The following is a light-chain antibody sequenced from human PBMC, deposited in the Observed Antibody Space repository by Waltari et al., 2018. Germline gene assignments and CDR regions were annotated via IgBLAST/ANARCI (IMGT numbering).Light chain of an antibody. CDR3: QQYNSYPYT. CDR2: DAS. J-gene: IGKJ2*01. CDR1: ETINTW. Sequence: DIQMTQSPSTLSASVGDRATITCRASETINTWLAWYQQKPGKAPNLLRYDASSLQSGVPSRFSGSGSGTEFTLTISSLQPGDFATYHCQQYNSYPYTFGQGTKLEI. V-gene: IGKV1-5*01.